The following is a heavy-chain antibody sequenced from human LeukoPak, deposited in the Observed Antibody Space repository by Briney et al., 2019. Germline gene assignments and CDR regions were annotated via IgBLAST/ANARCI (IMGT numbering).Heavy chain of an antibody. CDR3: AKALGVRIPVPFDY. CDR2: ISSSSSTI. CDR1: GFTFSSYG. V-gene: IGHV3-48*01. D-gene: IGHD1-14*01. Sequence: GGSLRLSCAASGFTFSSYGMHWVRQAPGKGLEWVSYISSSSSTIYYADSVKGRFTISRDNAKNSPYLQMNSLRAEDTAVYYCAKALGVRIPVPFDYWGQGTLVTVSS. J-gene: IGHJ4*02.